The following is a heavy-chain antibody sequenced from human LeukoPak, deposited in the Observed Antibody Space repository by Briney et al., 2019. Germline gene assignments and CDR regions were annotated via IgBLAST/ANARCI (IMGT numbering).Heavy chain of an antibody. Sequence: ASVKVSCTASGYTFINFGIYWVRQAPGQGLEWMGWISAYNGNTKYAQRLQGRVTMTTDTSTSTAYMELRSLRSGDTAVYYCARAHYGDPPGDYWGQGTLVTVSS. D-gene: IGHD4-17*01. CDR3: ARAHYGDPPGDY. J-gene: IGHJ4*02. V-gene: IGHV1-18*01. CDR1: GYTFINFG. CDR2: ISAYNGNT.